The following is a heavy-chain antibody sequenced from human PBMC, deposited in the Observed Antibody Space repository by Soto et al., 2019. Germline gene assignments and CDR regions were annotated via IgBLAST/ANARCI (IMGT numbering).Heavy chain of an antibody. CDR2: IIPIFGTA. CDR3: ARGTRVVVVAADWFGP. CDR1: GDTYSSYA. V-gene: IGHV1-69*06. Sequence: SVKVSCKASGDTYSSYAISWVVQAPGEGLEWMGGIIPIFGTANYAQKFQGRVTITADKSTSTAYMELSSLRSEDTAVYYCARGTRVVVVAADWFGPWGQGTLVTVSS. D-gene: IGHD2-15*01. J-gene: IGHJ5*02.